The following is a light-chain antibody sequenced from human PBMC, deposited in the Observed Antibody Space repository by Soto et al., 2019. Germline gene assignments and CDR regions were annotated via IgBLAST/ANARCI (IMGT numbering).Light chain of an antibody. CDR2: DAS. J-gene: IGKJ1*01. CDR1: QSVSSY. V-gene: IGKV3-11*01. Sequence: EIVLTQSPATLSLSPGERATLSCRASQSVSSYLAWYQQKPGQAPRLLIYDASNRATGIPARFNGSGSGTDFTLTISSLEPEDFAVYYCQQRSNWPPWTFGQGTQVEIK. CDR3: QQRSNWPPWT.